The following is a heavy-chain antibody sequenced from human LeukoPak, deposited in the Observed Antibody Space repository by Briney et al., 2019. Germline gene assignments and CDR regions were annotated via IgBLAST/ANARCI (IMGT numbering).Heavy chain of an antibody. Sequence: SETLSLTCTVSGGSISSSSYYWGWIRQPPGKGLEWIGSIYYSGSTYYNPSLKSRVTISVDTSKNQFSLKLSSVTAADTAVYYCARDPRVGAFDYWGQRTLVTVSS. J-gene: IGHJ4*02. CDR2: IYYSGST. CDR1: GGSISSSSYY. CDR3: ARDPRVGAFDY. D-gene: IGHD1-26*01. V-gene: IGHV4-39*07.